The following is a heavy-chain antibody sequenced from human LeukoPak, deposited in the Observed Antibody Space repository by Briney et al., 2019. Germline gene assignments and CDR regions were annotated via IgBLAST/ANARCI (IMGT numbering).Heavy chain of an antibody. Sequence: SETLSLTCAVYGGSFSDYSWSWLRQPPGKGLEWIGEINHSGSTNYNPSLKSRVIMSVDTSKNQFSVKLRSVTAADTAVYYFARVEGTGGNSLDYWGQGTLVTVSS. CDR3: ARVEGTGGNSLDY. V-gene: IGHV4-34*01. CDR2: INHSGST. J-gene: IGHJ4*02. CDR1: GGSFSDYS. D-gene: IGHD4-23*01.